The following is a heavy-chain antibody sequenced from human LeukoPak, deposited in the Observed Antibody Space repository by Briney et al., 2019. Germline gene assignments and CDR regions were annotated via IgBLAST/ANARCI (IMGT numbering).Heavy chain of an antibody. CDR3: AAYSSCDH. CDR1: GFTFTSYG. J-gene: IGHJ4*02. CDR2: ISFDGSYK. V-gene: IGHV3-30*03. Sequence: GGSLRLSCAASGFTFTSYGMHWVRQAPGKGLEWVALISFDGSYKDYADSVKGRFTISRDNSKNTLYLQMNSLRAEDTAVYYCAAYSSCDHWGQGTLVTVSS. D-gene: IGHD6-6*01.